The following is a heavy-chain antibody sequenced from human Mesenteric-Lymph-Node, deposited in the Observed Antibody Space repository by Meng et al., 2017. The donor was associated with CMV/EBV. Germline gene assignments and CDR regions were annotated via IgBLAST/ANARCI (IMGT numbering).Heavy chain of an antibody. CDR1: GGSFSGYY. D-gene: IGHD2-15*01. J-gene: IGHJ4*02. V-gene: IGHV4-34*01. CDR3: ARGSDIPVNNY. Sequence: QVQTQQWGAGLLKPSETLSPTCAVYGGSFSGYYWSWIRQPPGKGLEWIGEINHSGVPNYNPSLKSRVTISLDRSKNQFSLKLSSVTAEDTAVYYCARGSDIPVNNYWGQGTLVTVSS. CDR2: INHSGVP.